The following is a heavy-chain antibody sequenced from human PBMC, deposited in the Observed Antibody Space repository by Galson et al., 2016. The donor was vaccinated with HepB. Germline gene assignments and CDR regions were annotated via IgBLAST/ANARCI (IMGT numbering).Heavy chain of an antibody. V-gene: IGHV3-21*01. Sequence: SLRLSCAASGFIFSSYSMNWVRQAPGKGLEWVPSITGSSSNVYYADSVKGRFTISRDNTKNSLYLQMNSLRAEDTAVYYCARGRWLQSYDAFDIWGQGTMVTVSS. D-gene: IGHD5-24*01. CDR2: ITGSSSNV. J-gene: IGHJ3*02. CDR3: ARGRWLQSYDAFDI. CDR1: GFIFSSYS.